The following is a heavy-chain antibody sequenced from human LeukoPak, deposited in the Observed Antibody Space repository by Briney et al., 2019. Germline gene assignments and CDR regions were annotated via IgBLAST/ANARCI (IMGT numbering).Heavy chain of an antibody. CDR3: ARVAHLEYSSSYYPDAFDI. D-gene: IGHD6-6*01. CDR1: GFTFSSYW. CDR2: IKQDGSEK. V-gene: IGHV3-7*01. Sequence: PGGSLRLSCAASGFTFSSYWMSWVRQAPGKGLEWVANIKQDGSEKYYVDSVKGRFTISRDNAKNSLYLQMNSLRAEDTAVYYCARVAHLEYSSSYYPDAFDIWGQGTMVTVSS. J-gene: IGHJ3*02.